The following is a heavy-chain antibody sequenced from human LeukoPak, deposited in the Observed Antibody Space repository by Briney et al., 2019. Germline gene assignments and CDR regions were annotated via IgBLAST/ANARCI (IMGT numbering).Heavy chain of an antibody. V-gene: IGHV1-69*13. CDR2: IIPIFGIA. D-gene: IGHD6-13*01. Sequence: SVKVSCKASGGTFISYAISWVRQAPGQGLEWMGGIIPIFGIANYAQKFQGRVTITADESTSTAYMKLSSVRSEDTAVYYCATEIHRGSGIAAVWGQGTLVTVSS. CDR3: ATEIHRGSGIAAV. J-gene: IGHJ4*02. CDR1: GGTFISYA.